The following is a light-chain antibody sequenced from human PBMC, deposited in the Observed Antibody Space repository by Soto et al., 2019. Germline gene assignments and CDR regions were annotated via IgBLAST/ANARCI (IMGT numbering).Light chain of an antibody. CDR2: DAS. J-gene: IGKJ2*01. CDR3: QQYYSVPPT. Sequence: DIQMTQSPSSLSASVGDRVSITCQASEDINTYLNWYQQKPGKAPKLMIYDASNLETGVPSRFSGSGSGTSFSFTVSSLQPEDIAIYYCQQYYSVPPTFGQGTKLEIK. V-gene: IGKV1-33*01. CDR1: EDINTY.